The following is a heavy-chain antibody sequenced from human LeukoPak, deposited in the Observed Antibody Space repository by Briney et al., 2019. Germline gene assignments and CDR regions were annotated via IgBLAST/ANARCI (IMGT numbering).Heavy chain of an antibody. Sequence: GASVKVSCKASGGTFSRYAISWVRQAPGQGLEWMGGIIPIFGTPNYAQKFQGRVTITADESTSTAYMELSSLRSEDTAVYYCARGLSPPTSGWRHYYYYMDVWGKGTTVTVSS. CDR3: ARGLSPPTSGWRHYYYYMDV. V-gene: IGHV1-69*13. J-gene: IGHJ6*03. CDR1: GGTFSRYA. CDR2: IIPIFGTP. D-gene: IGHD5-24*01.